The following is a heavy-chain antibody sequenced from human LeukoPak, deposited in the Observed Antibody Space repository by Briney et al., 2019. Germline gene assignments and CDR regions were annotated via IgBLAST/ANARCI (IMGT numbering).Heavy chain of an antibody. Sequence: GGSLRLSCAASGFTFSSYAMSWVRQAPGKGLEWVSAISGSGGSTYYADSVKGRFTISRDNSKNTLYLQMNSLRAEDTAVYYCAKGLGDILTGPFPFDYWGQGTLVTVSS. V-gene: IGHV3-23*01. CDR2: ISGSGGST. D-gene: IGHD3-9*01. CDR1: GFTFSSYA. CDR3: AKGLGDILTGPFPFDY. J-gene: IGHJ4*02.